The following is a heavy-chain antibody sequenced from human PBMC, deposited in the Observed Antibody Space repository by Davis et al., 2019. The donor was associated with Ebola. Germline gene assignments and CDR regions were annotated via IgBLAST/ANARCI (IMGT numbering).Heavy chain of an antibody. CDR2: INPNSGGT. V-gene: IGHV1-2*06. J-gene: IGHJ4*02. D-gene: IGHD4-17*01. Sequence: ASVKVSCKASGYNFNDYYMHWVRQAPGQGLEWMGRINPNSGGTNYAQKFQGRVTMTRDTSISTAYMELSRLRSDDTAVYYCASGTTVTTGFDNWGQGTLVTVSS. CDR1: GYNFNDYY. CDR3: ASGTTVTTGFDN.